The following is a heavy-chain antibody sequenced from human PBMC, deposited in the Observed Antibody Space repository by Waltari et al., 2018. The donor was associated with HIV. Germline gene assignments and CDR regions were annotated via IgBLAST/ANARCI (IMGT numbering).Heavy chain of an antibody. CDR1: GGSISSSSYY. J-gene: IGHJ5*02. Sequence: QLQLQESGPGLVKPSETLSLTCTVSGGSISSSSYYWGWIRQPPGKGLEWIGSIYYSGVNYSNPSLRHRVTRSVEPANNQFALTLSSVTAADTAVYYCAGGGEDIVVVVAATGGHWFDPWGQGTLVTVSS. CDR2: IYYSGVN. D-gene: IGHD2-15*01. CDR3: AGGGEDIVVVVAATGGHWFDP. V-gene: IGHV4-39*07.